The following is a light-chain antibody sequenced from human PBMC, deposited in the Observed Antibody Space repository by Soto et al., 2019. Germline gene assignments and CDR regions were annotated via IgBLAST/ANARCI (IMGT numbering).Light chain of an antibody. CDR2: EVI. Sequence: QSVLTQPASVSGSPGQSITISCTATSSDVGAYDYVSWYQQYPGKAPKLMIYEVINRPSGVSNRFSGSKSGNTASLIISGLQAGDEADYYCSSYTSSSTLVFGGGTKVTVL. J-gene: IGLJ2*01. CDR3: SSYTSSSTLV. CDR1: SSDVGAYDY. V-gene: IGLV2-14*01.